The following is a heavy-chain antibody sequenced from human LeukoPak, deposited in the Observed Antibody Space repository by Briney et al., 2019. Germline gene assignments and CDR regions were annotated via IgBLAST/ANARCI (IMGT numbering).Heavy chain of an antibody. Sequence: TGGSLRLSCAASGFIFRSYAMHWVRQAPGKGLEWVALMSYDGSNKYYAASVKGRCTISRDNSKNTLYLQMNSLRVEDTAVYYCAKPEGIAVAGSLDYWGQGTLVTVSS. CDR3: AKPEGIAVAGSLDY. CDR2: MSYDGSNK. D-gene: IGHD6-19*01. V-gene: IGHV3-30-3*02. CDR1: GFIFRSYA. J-gene: IGHJ4*02.